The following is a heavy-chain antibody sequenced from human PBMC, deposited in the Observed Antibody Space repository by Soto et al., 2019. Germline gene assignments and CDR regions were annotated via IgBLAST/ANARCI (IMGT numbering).Heavy chain of an antibody. Sequence: GGSLSLSCAASGVTFSSYSMNWVRQAPGKGLEWVSSISSSSSYIYYADSVKGRFTISRDNAKNSLYLQMNGLRAEDTAVYYCASSVVVAATWGTNWFDPWGQGTLVTVSS. V-gene: IGHV3-21*01. CDR2: ISSSSSYI. D-gene: IGHD2-15*01. CDR1: GVTFSSYS. CDR3: ASSVVVAATWGTNWFDP. J-gene: IGHJ5*02.